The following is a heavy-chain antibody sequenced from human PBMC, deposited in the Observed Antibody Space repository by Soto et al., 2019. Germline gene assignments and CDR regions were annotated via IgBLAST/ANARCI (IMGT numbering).Heavy chain of an antibody. CDR2: INSDGSST. V-gene: IGHV3-74*01. Sequence: GGSLSLSCAASGFTFSSYWMHWVRQAPGKGLVWVSRINSDGSSTSYADSVKGRFTISRDNAKNSLYLQMNSLRAEDTAVYYCARIGENTYYYDSSGYYYGMDVWGQGTTVTVSS. J-gene: IGHJ6*02. CDR3: ARIGENTYYYDSSGYYYGMDV. D-gene: IGHD3-22*01. CDR1: GFTFSSYW.